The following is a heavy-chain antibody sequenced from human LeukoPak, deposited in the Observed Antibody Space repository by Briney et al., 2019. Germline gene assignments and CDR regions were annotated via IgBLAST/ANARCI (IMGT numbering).Heavy chain of an antibody. J-gene: IGHJ3*02. D-gene: IGHD2-15*01. CDR2: INPNSGDT. Sequence: ASVNVCSTASVLTLTLPAMHSARQAPGQGLEWMGWINPNSGDTNYAQKFQGRVTMTRDTSISTAYMELSRLRSDDPAVYYCAWSLAEVVAAGVFDIWGQGTMVTVSS. V-gene: IGHV1-2*02. CDR3: AWSLAEVVAAGVFDI. CDR1: VLTLTLPA.